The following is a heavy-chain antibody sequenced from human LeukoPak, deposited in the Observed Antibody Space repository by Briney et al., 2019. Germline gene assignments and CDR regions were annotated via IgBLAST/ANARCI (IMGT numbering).Heavy chain of an antibody. CDR1: GFTVSSNY. D-gene: IGHD3-10*01. V-gene: IGHV3-23*01. Sequence: GGSLRLSCAASGFTVSSNYMSWVRQAPGKGLEWVSAISGSGGSTYYADSVKGRFTISRDNSKNTLYLQMNSLRAEDTAVYYCAKSLTYYYGTGSYYDYWGQGTLVTVSS. CDR2: ISGSGGST. J-gene: IGHJ4*02. CDR3: AKSLTYYYGTGSYYDY.